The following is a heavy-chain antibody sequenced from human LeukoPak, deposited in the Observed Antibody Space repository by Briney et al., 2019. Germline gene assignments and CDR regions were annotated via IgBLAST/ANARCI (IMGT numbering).Heavy chain of an antibody. J-gene: IGHJ6*02. CDR2: IWYDGSNK. CDR1: GFTFSSYG. V-gene: IGHV3-33*01. CDR3: ARDSRHIAAAEYYYYGMDV. D-gene: IGHD6-13*01. Sequence: LAGGSLRLSCAASGFTFSSYGMHWVRQAPGRGLEWVAVIWYDGSNKYYADSVKGRFTISRDNSKSTLYLQMNSLRAEDTAVYYCARDSRHIAAAEYYYYGMDVWGQGTTVTVSS.